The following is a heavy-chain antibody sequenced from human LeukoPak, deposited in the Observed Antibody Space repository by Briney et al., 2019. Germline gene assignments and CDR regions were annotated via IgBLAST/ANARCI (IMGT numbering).Heavy chain of an antibody. Sequence: PGGSLRLSCAVSGMTSERHGMHWVRQPPGKGLEWLAFIKYDGSRTDYEDSVKGRFTVSRDNSKNTLYLEMNSLRAEDTAVYYCIKDTIFTVDSFDYWGQGTLVTVSS. CDR2: IKYDGSRT. V-gene: IGHV3-30*02. D-gene: IGHD3-3*01. J-gene: IGHJ4*02. CDR3: IKDTIFTVDSFDY. CDR1: GMTSERHG.